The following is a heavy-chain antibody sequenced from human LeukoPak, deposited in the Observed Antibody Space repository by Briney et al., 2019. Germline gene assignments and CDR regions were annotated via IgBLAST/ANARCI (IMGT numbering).Heavy chain of an antibody. V-gene: IGHV4-34*08. J-gene: IGHJ5*02. CDR3: ATHGRYGDFRYNWFDP. CDR1: GFTVSSNY. D-gene: IGHD4-17*01. Sequence: GSLRLSCAASGFTVSSNYMSWVRQAPGKGLEWIGEINHSGSTNYNPSLKSRVTISVDTSKNQFSLKLSSVTAADTAVYYCATHGRYGDFRYNWFDPWGQGTLVTVSS. CDR2: INHSGST.